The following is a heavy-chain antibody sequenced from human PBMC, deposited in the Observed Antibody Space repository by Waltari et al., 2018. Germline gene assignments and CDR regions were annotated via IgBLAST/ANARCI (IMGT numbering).Heavy chain of an antibody. CDR1: GFTVSSNS. CDR3: ARGSGTVVTNGGFDY. D-gene: IGHD2-15*01. CDR2: IYSAGSP. J-gene: IGHJ4*02. Sequence: EVQLVETGGGLIQPGGSLRLSCVASGFTVSSNSMSWVRQAPGKGLEWVSVIYSAGSPYYAESVKGRFTISRDNSKNTLYLQMNSLRAEDTAVYYCARGSGTVVTNGGFDYWGQGTLVTVSS. V-gene: IGHV3-53*02.